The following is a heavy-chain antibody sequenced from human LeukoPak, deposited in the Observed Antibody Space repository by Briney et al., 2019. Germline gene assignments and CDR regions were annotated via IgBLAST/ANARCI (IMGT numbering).Heavy chain of an antibody. V-gene: IGHV3-11*04. J-gene: IGHJ3*02. CDR1: GFTFSDYY. D-gene: IGHD6-19*01. Sequence: PGGSLRLSCAASGFTFSDYYMSWIRQAPGKGLEWVSYISSSGSTIYYADSVKGRFTISRDNAKNSLYLQMNSLRAEDTAVYYCARVYSSGWYPGYAFDIWGQGTMVTVSS. CDR2: ISSSGSTI. CDR3: ARVYSSGWYPGYAFDI.